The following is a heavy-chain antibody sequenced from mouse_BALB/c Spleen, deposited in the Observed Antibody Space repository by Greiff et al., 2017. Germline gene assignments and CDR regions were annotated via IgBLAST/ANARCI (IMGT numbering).Heavy chain of an antibody. CDR2: ILPGSGST. J-gene: IGHJ4*01. D-gene: IGHD2-14*01. V-gene: IGHV1-9*01. Sequence: QVQLKQSGAELMKPGASVKISCKATGYTFSSYWIEWVKQRPGHGLEWIGEILPGSGSTNYNEKFKGKATFTADTSSNTAYMQLSSLTSEDSAVYYCARGYYRYDRYYAMDYWGQGTSVTVSS. CDR1: GYTFSSYW. CDR3: ARGYYRYDRYYAMDY.